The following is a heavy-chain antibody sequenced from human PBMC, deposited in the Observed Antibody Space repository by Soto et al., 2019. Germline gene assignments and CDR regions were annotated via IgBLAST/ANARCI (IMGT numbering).Heavy chain of an antibody. J-gene: IGHJ4*02. Sequence: GGSLRLSCAASGFTFSSYGMHWVRQAPGKGLEWVAVISYDGSNKYYADSVKGRFTISRDNSKNTLYLQMNSLRAEDTAVYYCAKDYDISGSYHFDYWGQGTLVTVSS. CDR2: ISYDGSNK. V-gene: IGHV3-30*18. CDR3: AKDYDISGSYHFDY. CDR1: GFTFSSYG. D-gene: IGHD1-26*01.